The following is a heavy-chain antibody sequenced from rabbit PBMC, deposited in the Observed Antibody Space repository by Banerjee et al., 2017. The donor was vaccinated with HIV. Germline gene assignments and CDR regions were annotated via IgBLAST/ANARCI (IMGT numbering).Heavy chain of an antibody. J-gene: IGHJ4*01. CDR1: GFDFSSNA. CDR3: ARNFNL. Sequence: QEQLVESGGGLVQPGASLTLTCKASGFDFSSNAMCWVRQAPGKGLEWIGCIINSKGGATYYASWAKGRFTISKTSSTTVTLQMTSLTTADTAPYFCARNFNLWGQGTLVTVS. V-gene: IGHV1S45*01. CDR2: IINSKGGAT.